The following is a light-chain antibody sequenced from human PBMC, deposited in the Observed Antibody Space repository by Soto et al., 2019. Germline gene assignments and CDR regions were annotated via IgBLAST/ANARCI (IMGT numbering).Light chain of an antibody. V-gene: IGLV2-14*01. CDR1: SSDVGGYNY. J-gene: IGLJ2*01. CDR3: RSYTSSSTVV. Sequence: QSALTQPASVSGSPGQSITISCTGTSSDVGGYNYVSWYQQHPGKAPKLMIYDVSNRPSGVSNRFSGSKAGNTASLTISGLQAEGEADYYCRSYTSSSTVVFGGGTKLTV. CDR2: DVS.